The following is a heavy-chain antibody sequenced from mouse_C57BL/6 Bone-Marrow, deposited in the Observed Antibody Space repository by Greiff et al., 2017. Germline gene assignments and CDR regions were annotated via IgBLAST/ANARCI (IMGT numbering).Heavy chain of an antibody. CDR1: GFSLTSYA. Sequence: VQLQQSGPGLVAPSQSLSITCPVSGFSLTSYAISWVRQPPGKGLAWLGVIWTGGGTNYNSALKSTLSISKDNSKSPVFLKMNSLQTDDTARYDCARNWWIYCGSSYWYFDVWGTGTTVTVAS. V-gene: IGHV2-9-1*01. J-gene: IGHJ1*03. CDR2: IWTGGGT. D-gene: IGHD1-1*01. CDR3: ARNWWIYCGSSYWYFDV.